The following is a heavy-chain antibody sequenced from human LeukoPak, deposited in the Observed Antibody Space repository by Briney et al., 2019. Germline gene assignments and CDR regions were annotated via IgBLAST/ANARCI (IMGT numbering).Heavy chain of an antibody. CDR1: GGSISSSSYY. V-gene: IGHV4-39*01. Sequence: SETLSLTCTVSGGSISSSSYYWGWIRQPPGKGLEWIGSIYYSGSTYYNLSLKSRVTISVDTSKNQFSLKLSSVTAADTAVYYCARHGGPRASPRWGQGTLVTVSS. D-gene: IGHD3-16*01. CDR3: ARHGGPRASPR. J-gene: IGHJ4*02. CDR2: IYYSGST.